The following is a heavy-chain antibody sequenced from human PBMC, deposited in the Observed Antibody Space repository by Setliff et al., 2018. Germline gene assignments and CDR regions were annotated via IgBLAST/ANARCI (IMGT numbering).Heavy chain of an antibody. CDR1: GFIFSTFA. CDR3: ARGGAEFGVNGPPHSYYGMAV. V-gene: IGHV3-30-3*01. CDR2: ISYDGSNE. D-gene: IGHD3-10*01. Sequence: PGGSLRLSCAASGFIFSTFAMQWVRQTPGKGLEWVAIISYDGSNEYYAASVEGRFTISRDNSKNTLFLNMKSLRAEDTALYYCARGGAEFGVNGPPHSYYGMAVWGQGNTVTVSS. J-gene: IGHJ6*02.